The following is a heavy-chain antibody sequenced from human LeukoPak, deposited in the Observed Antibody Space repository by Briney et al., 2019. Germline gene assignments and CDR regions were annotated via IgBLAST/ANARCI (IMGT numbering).Heavy chain of an antibody. V-gene: IGHV3-66*02. Sequence: GGSLRLSCAASGFTVSNDYMAWVRQDPGKGLEWVSLIYADGTTFYTDSVKGRFTMSRDNFKNTLYLQMNSLRPEDTALYYCVRKLNWGFDYWGQGTLVTVSS. CDR1: GFTVSNDY. J-gene: IGHJ4*02. D-gene: IGHD7-27*01. CDR2: IYADGTT. CDR3: VRKLNWGFDY.